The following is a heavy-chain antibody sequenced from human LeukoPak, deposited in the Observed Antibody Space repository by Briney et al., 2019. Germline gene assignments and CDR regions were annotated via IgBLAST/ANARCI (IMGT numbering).Heavy chain of an antibody. J-gene: IGHJ6*03. CDR3: ARGRIAAAACDYKDV. CDR1: GGSFSGYY. V-gene: IGHV4-34*01. CDR2: INHSGST. D-gene: IGHD6-13*01. Sequence: SETLSLTCAVYGGSFSGYYWSWIRQPPGKGLEWIGEINHSGSTNYNPSLKSRVTISVDTSKNQFSLKLSSVTAADTAVYYCARGRIAAAACDYKDVWGKGTTVTVSS.